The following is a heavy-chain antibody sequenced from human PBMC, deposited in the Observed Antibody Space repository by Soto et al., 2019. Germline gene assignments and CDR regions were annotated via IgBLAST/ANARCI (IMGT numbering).Heavy chain of an antibody. Sequence: PLSLTCTVSGGSVSGVDWNWSWIRQTPGKGLEWIGHIYEGGRTYSNPSLMSRATISEDTSKNQFSLNLNSVTAADTAVYYCTRDRLPLRGGYIAAAGTGYRAFDFWGQGALVTVSS. CDR2: IYEGGRT. CDR3: TRDRLPLRGGYIAAAGTGYRAFDF. V-gene: IGHV4-31*02. CDR1: GGSVSGVDWN. J-gene: IGHJ4*02. D-gene: IGHD6-13*01.